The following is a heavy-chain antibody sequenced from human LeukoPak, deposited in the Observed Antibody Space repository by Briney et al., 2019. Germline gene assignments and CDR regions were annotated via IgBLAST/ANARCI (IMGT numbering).Heavy chain of an antibody. V-gene: IGHV3-30*04. Sequence: GGSLRLSCAASGFTFSSYAMHWVRQAPGKGLEWVAVISYDGSNKYYADPVKGRFTISRDNSKNTLYLQMNSLRAEDTAVYYCARDRSRRDSSSWPVDYWGQGTLVTVSS. CDR3: ARDRSRRDSSSWPVDY. CDR1: GFTFSSYA. D-gene: IGHD6-13*01. CDR2: ISYDGSNK. J-gene: IGHJ4*02.